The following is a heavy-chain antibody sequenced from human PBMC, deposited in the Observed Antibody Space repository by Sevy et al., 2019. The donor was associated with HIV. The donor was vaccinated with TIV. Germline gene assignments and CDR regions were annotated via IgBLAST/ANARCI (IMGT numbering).Heavy chain of an antibody. V-gene: IGHV3-11*01. CDR2: ISSSGSTI. J-gene: IGHJ5*02. CDR3: ARLGDNWFDP. CDR1: GFTFSVYW. Sequence: GGSLRLSCAASGFTFSVYWMNWVRQAPGKGLEWVSYISSSGSTIYYADSVKGRFTISRDNAKNSLYLQMNSLRAEDTAVYYCARLGDNWFDPWGQGTLVTVSS.